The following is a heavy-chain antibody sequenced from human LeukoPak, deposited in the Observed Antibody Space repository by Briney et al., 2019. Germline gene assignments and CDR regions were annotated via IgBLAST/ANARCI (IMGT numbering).Heavy chain of an antibody. V-gene: IGHV3-53*01. CDR1: GFTVSSNY. Sequence: PGGSLRLSCEVSGFTVSSNYMSWVRQAPGKGLEWVSVIYSGGSTYYADSVRGRFTLSRGNSKNTLSLQMNSLRAEDTAVYYCARGGPAYINIAVADPFDYWGQGTLVTVSS. D-gene: IGHD6-19*01. CDR3: ARGGPAYINIAVADPFDY. J-gene: IGHJ4*02. CDR2: IYSGGST.